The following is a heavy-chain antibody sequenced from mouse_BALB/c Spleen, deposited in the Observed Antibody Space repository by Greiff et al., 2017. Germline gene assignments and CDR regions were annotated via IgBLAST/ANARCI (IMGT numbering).Heavy chain of an antibody. CDR1: GYSITSGYY. CDR2: ISYDGSN. Sequence: VQLKESGPGLVKPSQSLSLTCSVTGYSITSGYYWNWIRQFPGNKLEWMGYISYDGSNNYNPSLKNRISITRDTSKNQFFLKLNSVTTEDTATYYCARDRYYGIFDYWGQGTTLTVSS. D-gene: IGHD1-2*01. J-gene: IGHJ2*01. V-gene: IGHV3-6*02. CDR3: ARDRYYGIFDY.